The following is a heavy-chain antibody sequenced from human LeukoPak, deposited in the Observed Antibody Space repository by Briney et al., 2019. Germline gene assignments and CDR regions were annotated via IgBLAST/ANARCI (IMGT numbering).Heavy chain of an antibody. V-gene: IGHV1-2*02. J-gene: IGHJ6*02. Sequence: SVMVCCTASGYNFTGYYMHWVRQAPGQGIEWMGWINPNSGGTNYAQTFPCRVTMTRDTSISTAYMELSRLRSGDTAVYYCARQESNWNDYYGMDVWGQGTTVTVSS. CDR3: ARQESNWNDYYGMDV. CDR2: INPNSGGT. CDR1: GYNFTGYY. D-gene: IGHD1-20*01.